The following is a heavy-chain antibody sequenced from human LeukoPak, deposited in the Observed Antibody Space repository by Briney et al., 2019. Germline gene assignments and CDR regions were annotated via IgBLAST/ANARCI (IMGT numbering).Heavy chain of an antibody. CDR3: ARGYSGSYSYFDY. D-gene: IGHD1-26*01. CDR2: ISWNSGSI. V-gene: IGHV3-9*01. CDR1: GFTFDDYA. Sequence: GGSLRLSCAASGFTFDDYAMHWVRQAPGKGLEWVSGISWNSGSIGYADSVKGRSTISRDNAKNSLYLQMNSLRAEDTALYYCARGYSGSYSYFDYWGQGTLVTVSS. J-gene: IGHJ4*02.